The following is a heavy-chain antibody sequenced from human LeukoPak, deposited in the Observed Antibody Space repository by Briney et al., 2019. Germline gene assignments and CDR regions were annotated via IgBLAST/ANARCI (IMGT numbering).Heavy chain of an antibody. V-gene: IGHV4-30-4*01. CDR1: GGSISSGDYY. Sequence: SETLSLTCTVSGGSISSGDYYWSWIRQPPGKGLEWIGYIYYSGSTYYNPSLKSRVTISVDTSKNQFSLKLSSVTAADTAVYYCASVGPTTVPDAFDIWGQGTMVTVSS. CDR2: IYYSGST. CDR3: ASVGPTTVPDAFDI. D-gene: IGHD4-11*01. J-gene: IGHJ3*02.